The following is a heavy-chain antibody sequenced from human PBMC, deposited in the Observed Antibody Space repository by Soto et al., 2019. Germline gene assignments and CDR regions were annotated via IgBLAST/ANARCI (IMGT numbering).Heavy chain of an antibody. CDR3: ARDLAYYDILTGQPYYYGMDV. CDR1: RFTFTGNY. D-gene: IGHD3-9*01. CDR2: INPKSGGT. V-gene: IGHV1-2*04. J-gene: IGHJ6*02. Sequence: GASVNVSCKASRFTFTGNYMPSAQQAPRQRHEWMGWINPKSGGTNYAQKFQGWVTMTRGTSISTAYMELSRLRSDDTAVYYCARDLAYYDILTGQPYYYGMDVWGQGTTVTVSS.